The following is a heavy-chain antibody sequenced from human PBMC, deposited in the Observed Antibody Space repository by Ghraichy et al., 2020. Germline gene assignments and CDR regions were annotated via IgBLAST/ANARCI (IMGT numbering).Heavy chain of an antibody. J-gene: IGHJ4*02. CDR3: ARSVGTTTEFDY. CDR1: GDSVSSNSAA. Sequence: SQTLSLTCAISGDSVSSNSAAWNWIRQSPSRGLEWLGRTYFGSKWYNDYALSVKSRITINPDTSKNQFSLQLNSVTPEDTAVYYCARSVGTTTEFDYWGQGTLVTVSS. CDR2: TYFGSKWYN. D-gene: IGHD1-26*01. V-gene: IGHV6-1*01.